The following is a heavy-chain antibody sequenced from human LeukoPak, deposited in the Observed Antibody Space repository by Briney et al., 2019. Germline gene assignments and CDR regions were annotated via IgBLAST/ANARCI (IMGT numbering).Heavy chain of an antibody. J-gene: IGHJ6*03. CDR2: IHYSEST. V-gene: IGHV4-59*01. Sequence: SETLSLTCTVSGGSISSYYWSWIRQPPGKGLEWIGYIHYSESTNYNPSLKSRVTISVDTSKNQFSLKLSSVTAADTAVYYCARTTEGYCRSISCYGFDYYYYMDVWGKGTTVTISS. D-gene: IGHD2-2*01. CDR3: ARTTEGYCRSISCYGFDYYYYMDV. CDR1: GGSISSYY.